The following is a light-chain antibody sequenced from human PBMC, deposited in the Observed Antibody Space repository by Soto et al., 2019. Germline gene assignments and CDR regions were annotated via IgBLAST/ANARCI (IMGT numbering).Light chain of an antibody. Sequence: EIVMMQSPDTLSVSPGERATLSCRASQSIASNLAWYQQKPGQAPRLLIHGASNRATGVPARFSGSGSGTEVTLTISSLQSEDFAVYFCQQYHNWSPQYSFGQGTKLQIK. J-gene: IGKJ2*03. CDR2: GAS. V-gene: IGKV3-15*01. CDR3: QQYHNWSPQYS. CDR1: QSIASN.